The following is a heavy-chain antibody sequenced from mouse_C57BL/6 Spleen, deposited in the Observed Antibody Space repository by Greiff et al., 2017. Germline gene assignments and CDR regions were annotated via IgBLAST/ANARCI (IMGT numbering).Heavy chain of an antibody. CDR3: AREGLRRIDY. D-gene: IGHD2-4*01. CDR1: GYTFTSYT. Sequence: QVQLQQSGAELARPGASVKMSCKASGYTFTSYTMHWVKQRPGQGLEWIGYINPSSGYTKYNQKFKDKATLTADKSSSTAYMQLSSLTSEDSVIYYCAREGLRRIDYWGQGTTLTVSS. J-gene: IGHJ2*01. V-gene: IGHV1-4*01. CDR2: INPSSGYT.